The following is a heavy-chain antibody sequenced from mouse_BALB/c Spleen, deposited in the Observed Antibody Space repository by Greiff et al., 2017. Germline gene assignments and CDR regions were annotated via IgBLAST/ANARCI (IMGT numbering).Heavy chain of an antibody. CDR1: GYSITSGYY. Sequence: EVQLVESGPGLVKPSQSLSLTCSVTGYSITSGYYWNWIRQFPGNKLEWMGYISYDGSNNYNPSLKNRISITRDTSKNQFFLKLNSVTTEDTATYYCARDYYRYDFAYWGQGTLVTVSA. CDR2: ISYDGSN. V-gene: IGHV3-6*02. D-gene: IGHD2-14*01. J-gene: IGHJ3*01. CDR3: ARDYYRYDFAY.